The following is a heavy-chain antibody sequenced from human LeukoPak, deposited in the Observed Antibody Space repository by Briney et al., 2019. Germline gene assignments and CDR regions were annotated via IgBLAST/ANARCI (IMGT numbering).Heavy chain of an antibody. CDR3: ARVLGSGYSDY. Sequence: ASETLSLTCTVSGGSISSYYWSWIRQPPGKELEWLGYIYSSGSTNYNPSPKSRVTVSVDTSKKQFSLKLSSVTAADTAVYYCARVLGSGYSDYWGQGTLVTVSS. J-gene: IGHJ4*02. CDR2: IYSSGST. V-gene: IGHV4-59*01. CDR1: GGSISSYY. D-gene: IGHD2-15*01.